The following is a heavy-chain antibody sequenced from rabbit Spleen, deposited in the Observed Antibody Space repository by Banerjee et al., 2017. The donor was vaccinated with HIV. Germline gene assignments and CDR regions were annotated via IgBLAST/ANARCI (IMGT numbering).Heavy chain of an antibody. Sequence: QQLVETGGGLVKPGASLTLTCTASGFSFSAGYYMCWFRQAPGKGLEWIACIHGGSKHNIYYASWDKARFTISKTSSPTVTLQMTSLTVADTATYFCARVYAGYGDFGYPAMWDQGTLVTDS. CDR2: IHGGSKHNI. CDR1: GFSFSAGYY. D-gene: IGHD7-1*01. J-gene: IGHJ4*01. V-gene: IGHV1S40*01. CDR3: ARVYAGYGDFGYPAM.